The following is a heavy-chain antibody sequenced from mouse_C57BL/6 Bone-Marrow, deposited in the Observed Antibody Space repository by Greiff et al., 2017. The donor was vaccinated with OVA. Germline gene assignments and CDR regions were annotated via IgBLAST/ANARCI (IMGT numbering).Heavy chain of an antibody. V-gene: IGHV1-81*01. J-gene: IGHJ4*01. Sequence: VQLQQSGAELARPGASVKLSCKASGYTFTSYGISWVKQRTGQGLEWIGEIYPRSGNTYYNEKFKGKATLTADKSSSTAYMELRSLTSEDSAVYVCARAYYKRVYYAMDYWGQGTSVTVSS. CDR2: IYPRSGNT. CDR3: ARAYYKRVYYAMDY. CDR1: GYTFTSYG. D-gene: IGHD2-12*01.